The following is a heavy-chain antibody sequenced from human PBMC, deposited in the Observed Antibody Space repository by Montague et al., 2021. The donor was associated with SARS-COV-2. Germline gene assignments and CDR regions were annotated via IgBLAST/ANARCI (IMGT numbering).Heavy chain of an antibody. Sequence: SLSLSLSASGFTFSSYSMNWVRQAPGKGLEWVSSISSSSSYIYYADSVKGRFTISRDNAKNSLYLQMNSLRAEDTAVYYCARDSTYSSGWFFDYWGQGTLVTVSS. CDR1: GFTFSSYS. D-gene: IGHD6-19*01. CDR2: ISSSSSYI. V-gene: IGHV3-21*01. J-gene: IGHJ4*02. CDR3: ARDSTYSSGWFFDY.